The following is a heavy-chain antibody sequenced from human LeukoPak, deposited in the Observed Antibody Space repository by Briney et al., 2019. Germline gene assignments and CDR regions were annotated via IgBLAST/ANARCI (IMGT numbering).Heavy chain of an antibody. D-gene: IGHD6-19*01. CDR1: GGSLSGYY. CDR3: ARGVAVAGTLDY. J-gene: IGHJ4*02. CDR2: TNHSGST. V-gene: IGHV4-34*01. Sequence: SETLSLTCAVYGGSLSGYYWSWIRQPPGKGLEWIGETNHSGSTNYNPSLKSRVTISVDTSKNQFSLKLSSVTAADTAVYYCARGVAVAGTLDYWGQGTLVTVSS.